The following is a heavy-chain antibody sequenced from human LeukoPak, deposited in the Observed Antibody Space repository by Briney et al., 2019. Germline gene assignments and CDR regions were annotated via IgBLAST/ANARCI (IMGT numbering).Heavy chain of an antibody. CDR3: AKGHDVLRFLEWSLVGFYFDY. D-gene: IGHD3-3*01. J-gene: IGHJ4*02. CDR1: GLRFSSYG. Sequence: GGSLRLSCAASGLRFSSYGVSWVRQAPGKGLEWVSAIRGSGGSTYDADSEKGRFTISRDNSKNTLYLQMNSLRAEDTAVYYCAKGHDVLRFLEWSLVGFYFDYWGQGTLVTVSS. CDR2: IRGSGGST. V-gene: IGHV3-23*01.